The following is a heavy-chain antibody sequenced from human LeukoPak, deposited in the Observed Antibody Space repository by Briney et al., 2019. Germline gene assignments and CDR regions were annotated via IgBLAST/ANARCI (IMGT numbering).Heavy chain of an antibody. CDR2: VYSSGVG. Sequence: PSETLSLTCTVSGGSITGYYWNWIRQPAGQGLEWLGRVYSSGVGDYNPSLTSRVTMSVDTSKNQFSLKLTSLTAADTAVYYCAREEFLHEIDSSGYFVYWGQGTLVTVSS. V-gene: IGHV4-4*07. CDR1: GGSITGYY. J-gene: IGHJ4*02. CDR3: AREEFLHEIDSSGYFVY. D-gene: IGHD3-22*01.